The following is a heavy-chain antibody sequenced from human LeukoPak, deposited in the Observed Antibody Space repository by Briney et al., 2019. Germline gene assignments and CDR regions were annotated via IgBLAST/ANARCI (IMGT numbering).Heavy chain of an antibody. CDR2: IYHSGST. J-gene: IGHJ4*02. Sequence: SQTLSLTCAVSGGSISSGGYSWSWIRQPPGKGLEWIGYIYHSGSTYYNPSLKSRATISVDRSKNQFSLKLSSVTAADTAVYYCARGTTVTTKLDFFDYWGQGTLVTVSS. V-gene: IGHV4-30-2*01. CDR1: GGSISSGGYS. D-gene: IGHD4-17*01. CDR3: ARGTTVTTKLDFFDY.